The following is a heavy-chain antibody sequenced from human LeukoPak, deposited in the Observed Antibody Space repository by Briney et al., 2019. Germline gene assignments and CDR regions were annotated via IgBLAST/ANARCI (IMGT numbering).Heavy chain of an antibody. CDR3: ARSNNDGDYLGVGFDY. CDR2: INTNTGNP. Sequence: ASVKVSCKASGGTFSSYAISWVRQAPGQGLEWMGWINTNTGNPTYAQGFTGRFVFSLDTSVSTAYLQISSLQAEDTAVYYCARSNNDGDYLGVGFDYWGQGTLVTVSS. D-gene: IGHD4-17*01. CDR1: GGTFSSYA. J-gene: IGHJ4*02. V-gene: IGHV7-4-1*02.